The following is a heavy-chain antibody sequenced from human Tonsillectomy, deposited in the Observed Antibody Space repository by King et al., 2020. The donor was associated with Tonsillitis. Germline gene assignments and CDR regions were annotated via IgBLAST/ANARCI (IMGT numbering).Heavy chain of an antibody. D-gene: IGHD3-3*01. CDR3: ARPARGYYDFWSGSGAFDI. CDR1: GGSISSSSYY. J-gene: IGHJ3*02. CDR2: IFYSGST. V-gene: IGHV4-39*01. Sequence: QLQESGPGLVKPSETLSLTCTVSGGSISSSSYYWGWIRQPPGKGLEWIGSIFYSGSTDYNPSLKSRVTRSVDTSKNQFSLKLSSVTAADTAVYYCARPARGYYDFWSGSGAFDIWGQGTMVTVSS.